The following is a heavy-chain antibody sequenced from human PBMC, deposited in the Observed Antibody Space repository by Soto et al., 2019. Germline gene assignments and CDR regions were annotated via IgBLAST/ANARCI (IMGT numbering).Heavy chain of an antibody. D-gene: IGHD6-19*01. CDR1: GGSISSSSYY. Sequence: SETLSLTCTVAGGSISSSSYYWGWIRQHQGKGLEWIGSLYYRGSSSYTPPLKSRVTISVDTSTNLFSLKLTSVTAADPAVYYCARHAGQWLVSGAFDIWGQGTMVTVSS. J-gene: IGHJ3*02. CDR3: ARHAGQWLVSGAFDI. CDR2: LYYRGSS. V-gene: IGHV4-39*01.